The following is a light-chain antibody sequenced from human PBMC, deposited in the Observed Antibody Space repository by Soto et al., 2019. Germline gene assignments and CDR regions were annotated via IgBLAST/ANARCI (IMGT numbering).Light chain of an antibody. J-gene: IGKJ1*01. CDR1: QSISSW. Sequence: DIQMTQSPSTLSASVGDRVTITCRASQSISSWLAWYQQKPGTAPKLLIYDAASLDSGVPSRFSGSGSGTEFTLTISSLQPDDFATYYCQQYNSYPTFGQGTKVEIK. V-gene: IGKV1-5*01. CDR2: DAA. CDR3: QQYNSYPT.